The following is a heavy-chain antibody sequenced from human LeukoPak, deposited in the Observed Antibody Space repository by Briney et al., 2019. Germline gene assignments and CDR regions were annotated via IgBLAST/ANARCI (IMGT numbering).Heavy chain of an antibody. Sequence: GGSLRLSCAASGFSFRSYGMHWVRQAPGKGLEWVAFIRYDEIVKHYADSVKGRFTISRDNAKNSLYLQMNSLRAEDTAVYYCAKVPDYYGSGRYHWGQGTLVTVSS. CDR1: GFSFRSYG. D-gene: IGHD3-10*01. J-gene: IGHJ4*02. CDR3: AKVPDYYGSGRYH. CDR2: IRYDEIVK. V-gene: IGHV3-30*02.